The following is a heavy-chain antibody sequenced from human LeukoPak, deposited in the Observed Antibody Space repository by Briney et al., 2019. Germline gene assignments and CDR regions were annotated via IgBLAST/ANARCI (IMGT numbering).Heavy chain of an antibody. J-gene: IGHJ3*02. V-gene: IGHV3-74*01. CDR2: INSDGSST. D-gene: IGHD5/OR15-5a*01. CDR3: ARGIYAGGAFDI. Sequence: PGGSLRLSCAASGFTFSSYWMYWVRQAPGKGLGWVSRINSDGSSTSYADSVKGRFTISRDNAKNKLYLQMNSLRAEDKAVYYCARGIYAGGAFDIWGQGTVVTVSS. CDR1: GFTFSSYW.